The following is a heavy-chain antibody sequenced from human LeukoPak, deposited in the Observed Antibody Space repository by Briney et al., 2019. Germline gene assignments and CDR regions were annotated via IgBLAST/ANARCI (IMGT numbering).Heavy chain of an antibody. D-gene: IGHD3-3*01. Sequence: GGSLRLSCAASGFTFSSYEMNWVRQAPGKGLEWVSYISSSGSTIYYADSVKGRFTISRDNAKNSLYLQMNSLRAEDTAVYYCARVFVGGRFLEWLLPPTVYFDYWGQGTLVTVSS. J-gene: IGHJ4*02. V-gene: IGHV3-48*03. CDR1: GFTFSSYE. CDR2: ISSSGSTI. CDR3: ARVFVGGRFLEWLLPPTVYFDY.